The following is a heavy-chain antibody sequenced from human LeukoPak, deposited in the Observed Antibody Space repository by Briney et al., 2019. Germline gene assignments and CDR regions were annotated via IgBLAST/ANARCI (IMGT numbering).Heavy chain of an antibody. V-gene: IGHV4-59*12. CDR3: ARQGYTASYYFLDY. D-gene: IGHD1-26*01. Sequence: SETLSLTCTVSGGSISSYYWSWIRQPPGKGLEWIGYINYSGSTNYNPSLKSRVTMSVDTSKNQFSLRLTSVVAADTAVYYCARQGYTASYYFLDYWSQGTLVTVSS. CDR2: INYSGST. CDR1: GGSISSYY. J-gene: IGHJ4*02.